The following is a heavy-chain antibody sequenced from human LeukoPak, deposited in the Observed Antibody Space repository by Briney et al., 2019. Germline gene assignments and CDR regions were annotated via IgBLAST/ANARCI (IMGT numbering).Heavy chain of an antibody. V-gene: IGHV4-61*02. Sequence: SETLSLTCTVSGVSTSSGTYYWSWIRQPAGKGLEWIGRIYNSGSTNYNPSLKSRVSTSLETSKNQVSLKLSSVTAADTAVYYCARGRSGYSPYHYYYYMDVWGKGTTVTVSS. CDR2: IYNSGST. CDR3: ARGRSGYSPYHYYYYMDV. J-gene: IGHJ6*03. D-gene: IGHD5-12*01. CDR1: GVSTSSGTYY.